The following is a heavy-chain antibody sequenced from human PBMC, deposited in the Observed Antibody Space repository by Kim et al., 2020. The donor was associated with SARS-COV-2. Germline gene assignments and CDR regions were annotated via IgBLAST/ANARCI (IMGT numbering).Heavy chain of an antibody. D-gene: IGHD6-6*01. J-gene: IGHJ4*02. Sequence: SAPLSLTCAVSGGSFRAHSSPWLRPPPGPGLAWRVGIGQCGSAEWNPSLKCRVTISLDTSKNQFSLKLSSVTAADTSLYYCVRGTLAPRLQYWGQGALVT. V-gene: IGHV4-34*01. CDR1: GGSFRAHS. CDR2: IGQCGSA. CDR3: VRGTLAPRLQY.